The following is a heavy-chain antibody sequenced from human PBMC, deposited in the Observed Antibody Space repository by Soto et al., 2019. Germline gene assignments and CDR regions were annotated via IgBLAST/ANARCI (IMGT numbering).Heavy chain of an antibody. D-gene: IGHD2-15*01. Sequence: EVQLLESGGDLVQPGGSLRLSCAASGFTFSSYAMSWVRQAPGEGLEWVSAISTSGGNTYYADSVKGRFTIYRDNSKNRPYRVVNSLRAEDTAVYYCAKGSGFCSGGSCYAPTDYWGQGTLVTVSS. J-gene: IGHJ4*02. CDR2: ISTSGGNT. V-gene: IGHV3-23*01. CDR3: AKGSGFCSGGSCYAPTDY. CDR1: GFTFSSYA.